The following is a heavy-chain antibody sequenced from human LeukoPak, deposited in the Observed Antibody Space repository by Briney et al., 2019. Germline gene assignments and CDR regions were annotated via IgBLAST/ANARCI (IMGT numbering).Heavy chain of an antibody. CDR3: ARGVGLELYVGMDV. V-gene: IGHV3-48*04. CDR1: GFTFSSYS. CDR2: ISSSSSTI. J-gene: IGHJ6*03. D-gene: IGHD1-7*01. Sequence: PGGSLRLSCAASGFTFSSYSMNWVRQAPGKGLEWVSYISSSSSTIYYADSVKGRFTISRDNAKNSLYLQMNSLRAEDTAVYYCARGVGLELYVGMDVWGKGTTVTVSS.